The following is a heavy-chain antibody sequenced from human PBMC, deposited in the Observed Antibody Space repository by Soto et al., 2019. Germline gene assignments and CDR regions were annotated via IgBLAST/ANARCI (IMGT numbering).Heavy chain of an antibody. CDR2: AYYSGSP. J-gene: IGHJ4*02. Sequence: SETLSLTCTVSGDSISSSSYCWGWIRQPPGEGLEWIGRAYYSGSPSYNPSLKSRVTISVDTSKNQFSLKLSSVTAADTAVYYCARRWGRSFDYWGQGTLVTVSS. V-gene: IGHV4-39*07. CDR1: GDSISSSSYC. D-gene: IGHD2-15*01. CDR3: ARRWGRSFDY.